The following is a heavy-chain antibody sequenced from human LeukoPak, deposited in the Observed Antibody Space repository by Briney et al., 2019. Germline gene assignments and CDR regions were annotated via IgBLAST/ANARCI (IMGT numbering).Heavy chain of an antibody. D-gene: IGHD1-26*01. CDR2: ISSSGSYI. CDR3: ARYRGGSAPYYFDY. V-gene: IGHV3-21*01. CDR1: GFTFSTYN. J-gene: IGHJ4*02. Sequence: PGGSLRLSCAASGFTFSTYNMNWVRQAPGKGLEWVSFISSSGSYIYYADSVKGRFTISRDNAKNSLYVQMNSLRAEDTAVYYCARYRGGSAPYYFDYWGQGTLVTVSS.